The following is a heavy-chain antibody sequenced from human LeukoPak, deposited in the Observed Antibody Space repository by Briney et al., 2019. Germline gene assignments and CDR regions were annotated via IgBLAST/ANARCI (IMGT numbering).Heavy chain of an antibody. Sequence: PETLSLTCAVYGGSFSGYYWSWIRQPPGKGLEWIGEINHSGSTNYNPSLESRVTISVDTSKDQFSLKLSSVTAADTAVYYCARSSDILTGYYPIDYWGQGTLVTVSS. CDR1: GGSFSGYY. CDR3: ARSSDILTGYYPIDY. D-gene: IGHD3-9*01. J-gene: IGHJ4*02. CDR2: INHSGST. V-gene: IGHV4-34*01.